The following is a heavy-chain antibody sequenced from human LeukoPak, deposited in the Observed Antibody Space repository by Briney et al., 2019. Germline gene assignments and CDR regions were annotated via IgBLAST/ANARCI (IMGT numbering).Heavy chain of an antibody. D-gene: IGHD3-10*01. CDR2: IYYSGST. V-gene: IGHV4-61*05. CDR3: ARTDYYGSEYYFDY. CDR1: GGSISSSSYY. Sequence: KPSETLSLTCTVSGGSISSSSYYWSWIRQPPGKGLEWIGYIYYSGSTNYNPSLKSRVTISVDTSKNQFSLKLNPVTAADTAVYYCARTDYYGSEYYFDYWGQGTLVTVSS. J-gene: IGHJ4*02.